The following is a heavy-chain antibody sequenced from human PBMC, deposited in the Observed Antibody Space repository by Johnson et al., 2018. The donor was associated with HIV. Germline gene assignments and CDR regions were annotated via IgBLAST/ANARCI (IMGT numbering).Heavy chain of an antibody. CDR1: GFAFRTYW. D-gene: IGHD3-10*01. CDR3: ARDGSGTPKAFDI. CDR2: IYNDGSRT. Sequence: VQLVESGGGLVQPGGSLRLSCAASGFAFRTYWMVWVRQVPGKRPVWVARIYNDGSRTTYADSVRGRFTISRDNAKNTVYLQMNSLRAEDTAVYYCARDGSGTPKAFDIWGQGTMVTVSS. V-gene: IGHV3-74*03. J-gene: IGHJ3*02.